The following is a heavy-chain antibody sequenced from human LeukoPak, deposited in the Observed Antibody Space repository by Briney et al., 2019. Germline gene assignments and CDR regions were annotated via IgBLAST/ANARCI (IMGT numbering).Heavy chain of an antibody. J-gene: IGHJ3*02. CDR2: ISSSGDTT. V-gene: IGHV3-23*01. Sequence: GGSLRLSCAAPGFTFSNFAMTGVRQAPGKGLDWVSAISSSGDTTYYADSVKGRFTISRDNSKNMLYLQMNSLRGEDTAVYYCAKSRGVVPTAQSDAFDIWGQGTMVIVSS. CDR1: GFTFSNFA. CDR3: AKSRGVVPTAQSDAFDI. D-gene: IGHD2-2*01.